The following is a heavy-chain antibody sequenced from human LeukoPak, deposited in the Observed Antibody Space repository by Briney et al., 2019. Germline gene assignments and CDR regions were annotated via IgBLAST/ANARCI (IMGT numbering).Heavy chain of an antibody. CDR1: GFSFSNYG. Sequence: GRSLRLSCAASGFSFSNYGMHWVRQAPGKGLEWVAVIWYDGSNKYYADSVKGRFTISRDNSKNTLYLQMNSLRAEDTAVYYCAREPGIAVAPLDYWGQGTLVTVSS. V-gene: IGHV3-33*08. CDR3: AREPGIAVAPLDY. D-gene: IGHD6-19*01. CDR2: IWYDGSNK. J-gene: IGHJ4*02.